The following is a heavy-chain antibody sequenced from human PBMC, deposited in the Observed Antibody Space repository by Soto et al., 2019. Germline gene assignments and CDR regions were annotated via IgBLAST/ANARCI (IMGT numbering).Heavy chain of an antibody. J-gene: IGHJ2*01. CDR2: IYYTGST. CDR1: GGSISSYY. V-gene: IGHV4-59*01. Sequence: QVQLQESGPGLVKPSETLSLTCTVSGGSISSYYWSWIRQPPGKGLEWIGYIYYTGSTNYNPSLKRRVTISVDTSKHQFSLQLSSVTAADTAVYYCANFNWYFALWGRGTLVTVSS. CDR3: ANFNWYFAL.